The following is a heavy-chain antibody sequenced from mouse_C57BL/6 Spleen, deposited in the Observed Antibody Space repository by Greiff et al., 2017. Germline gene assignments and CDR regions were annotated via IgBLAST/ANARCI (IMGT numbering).Heavy chain of an antibody. D-gene: IGHD1-1*01. J-gene: IGHJ2*01. V-gene: IGHV1-80*01. CDR3: ARLRRYDYSFDY. Sequence: VQLQQSGAELVKPGASVKISCKASGYAFSSYWMNWVKQRPGKGLEWIGQIYPGDGDTNYNGKFKGKATLTAEKSSSTAYMQLSSLPSEDSAVYFCARLRRYDYSFDYWGQGTTLTVSS. CDR2: IYPGDGDT. CDR1: GYAFSSYW.